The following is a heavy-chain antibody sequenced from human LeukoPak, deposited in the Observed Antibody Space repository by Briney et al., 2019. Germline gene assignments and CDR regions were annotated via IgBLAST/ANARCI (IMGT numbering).Heavy chain of an antibody. J-gene: IGHJ4*02. Sequence: GGSLRLSCAASGFTFSSYWMHWVRQAPGKGLVWVSRISTDGSTTTYADSVKGRFTISRDNSKNTLYLQMNSLRAEDTAVYYCAKGGLGYGDYPFDYWAREPWSPSPQ. CDR2: ISTDGSTT. CDR3: AKGGLGYGDYPFDY. D-gene: IGHD4-17*01. V-gene: IGHV3-74*01. CDR1: GFTFSSYW.